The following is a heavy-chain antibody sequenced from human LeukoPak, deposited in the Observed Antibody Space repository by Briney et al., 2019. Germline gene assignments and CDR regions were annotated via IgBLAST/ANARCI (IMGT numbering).Heavy chain of an antibody. CDR1: GGTFSSYA. CDR2: INPKSGDT. J-gene: IGHJ6*02. D-gene: IGHD6-6*01. Sequence: ASVKVSCKASGGTFSSYAISWVRQATGQGLEWMGWINPKSGDTGHAQNFQGRVTMTRNTSISTAYMELSSLRSGDTAVYYCATLRIAARRYYYGMNVWGQGTTVTVSS. CDR3: ATLRIAARRYYYGMNV. V-gene: IGHV1-8*02.